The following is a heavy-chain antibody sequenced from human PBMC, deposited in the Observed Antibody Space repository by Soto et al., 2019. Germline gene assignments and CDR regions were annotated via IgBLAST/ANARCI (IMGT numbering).Heavy chain of an antibody. CDR2: IYHSGST. Sequence: SEPLSLTCGVSGGSISSGGYSWSWIRQPPGKGLEWIGYIYHSGSTYYNPSLKSRVTISVDRSKNQFSLKLSSVTAADTAVYYCASARDTMIVVIDYWGQGTLVTVSS. CDR3: ASARDTMIVVIDY. CDR1: GGSISSGGYS. J-gene: IGHJ4*02. D-gene: IGHD3-22*01. V-gene: IGHV4-30-2*01.